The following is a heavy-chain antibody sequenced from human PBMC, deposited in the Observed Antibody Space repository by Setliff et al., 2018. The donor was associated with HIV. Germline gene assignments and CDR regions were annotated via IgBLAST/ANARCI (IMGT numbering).Heavy chain of an antibody. Sequence: SETLSLTCTVSGGSISSSSYYWGWIRQPPGKGLEWIGSIYYSGSTYYNPSLKSRVTISVDTSKNQFSLKLSSVTATDTTVYYCARHSGLGGYYSPFDYWGPGTLVTVSS. CDR3: ARHSGLGGYYSPFDY. CDR2: IYYSGST. D-gene: IGHD3-22*01. J-gene: IGHJ4*02. CDR1: GGSISSSSYY. V-gene: IGHV4-39*01.